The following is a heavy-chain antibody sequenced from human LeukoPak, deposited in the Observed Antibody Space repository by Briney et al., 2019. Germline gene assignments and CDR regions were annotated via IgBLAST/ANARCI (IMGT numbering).Heavy chain of an antibody. CDR1: GYTLTVLS. J-gene: IGHJ3*02. D-gene: IGHD6-13*01. CDR3: ATGGRATAGPDAFDI. Sequence: GASVKVSCKVSGYTLTVLSMHWVRQAPGKGLEWMGGFDPEDGETIYAQKFQGRVTMTEDTSTDTAYMELSSLRSGDTAVYYCATGGRATAGPDAFDIWGQGTMVTVSS. V-gene: IGHV1-24*01. CDR2: FDPEDGET.